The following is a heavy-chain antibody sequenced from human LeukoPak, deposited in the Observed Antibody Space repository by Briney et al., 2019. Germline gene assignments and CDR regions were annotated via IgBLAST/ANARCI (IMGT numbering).Heavy chain of an antibody. V-gene: IGHV1-2*02. CDR2: INPNSGGT. Sequence: ASVKVSCKASGYTFTGYYMHWVRQAPGQGLEWMGWINPNSGGTNYAQKFQGRVTMTRDTSISTAYMELSRLRSDDTAVYYCARDRYYYGSGSYYNGRFDYWGQGTLVTVSS. D-gene: IGHD3-10*01. CDR1: GYTFTGYY. J-gene: IGHJ4*02. CDR3: ARDRYYYGSGSYYNGRFDY.